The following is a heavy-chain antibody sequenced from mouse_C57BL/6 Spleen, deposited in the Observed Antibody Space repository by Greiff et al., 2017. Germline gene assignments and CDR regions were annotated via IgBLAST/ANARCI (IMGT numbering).Heavy chain of an antibody. V-gene: IGHV1-81*01. CDR3: ARSQDYYGDY. D-gene: IGHD1-2*01. CDR1: GYTFTSYG. CDR2: IYPRSGNT. Sequence: QVQLKESGAELARPGASVKLSCKASGYTFTSYGISWVKQRTGQGLEWIGEIYPRSGNTYYNEKFKGKATLTADKSSSTAYMELRSLTSEDSAVYFCARSQDYYGDYWGQGTTRTVSS. J-gene: IGHJ2*01.